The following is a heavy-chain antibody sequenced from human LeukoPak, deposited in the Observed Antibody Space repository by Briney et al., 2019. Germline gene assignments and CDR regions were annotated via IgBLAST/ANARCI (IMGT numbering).Heavy chain of an antibody. CDR2: INHSGST. CDR3: ARTALRAAAWHTRYFQH. D-gene: IGHD6-13*01. J-gene: IGHJ1*01. V-gene: IGHV4-34*01. CDR1: GGSFSGYY. Sequence: SSETLSLTCAVYGGSFSGYYWSWIRQPPGKGLEWIGEINHSGSTNYNPSLKSRVTISVDTSKNQFSLKLSSVTAADTAVYYCARTALRAAAWHTRYFQHWGQGTLVTVSS.